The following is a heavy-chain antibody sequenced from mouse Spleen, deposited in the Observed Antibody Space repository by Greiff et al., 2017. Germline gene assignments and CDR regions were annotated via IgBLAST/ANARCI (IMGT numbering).Heavy chain of an antibody. CDR2: INPSNGGT. J-gene: IGHJ3*01. D-gene: IGHD2-2*01. CDR1: GYTFTSYW. Sequence: QVQLQQPGTELVKPGASVKLSCKASGYTFTSYWMHWVKQRPGQGLEWIGNINPSNGGTNYNEKFKSKATLTVDKSSSTAYMQLSSLTSEDSAVYFCATEGGYDGGAWFAYWGQGTLVTVSA. CDR3: ATEGGYDGGAWFAY. V-gene: IGHV1-53*01.